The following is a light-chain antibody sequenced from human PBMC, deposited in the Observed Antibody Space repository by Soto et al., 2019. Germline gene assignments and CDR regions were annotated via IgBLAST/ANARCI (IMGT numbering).Light chain of an antibody. CDR2: EVT. Sequence: QSVLTQPASVSGSPGQSITISCTGTSGDIGGYNYVSWYQQHPGKAPKLLISEVTNRPSGVSNRFSVSKSGNTASLTISGLQAEDEADYYCSSYTTNITPVVFGGGTKLIVL. CDR3: SSYTTNITPVV. J-gene: IGLJ2*01. CDR1: SGDIGGYNY. V-gene: IGLV2-14*01.